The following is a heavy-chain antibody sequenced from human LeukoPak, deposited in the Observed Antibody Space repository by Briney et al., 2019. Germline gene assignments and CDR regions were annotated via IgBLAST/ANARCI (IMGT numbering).Heavy chain of an antibody. CDR1: GFTFTVYW. J-gene: IGHJ4*02. V-gene: IGHV3-7*04. CDR2: INKEGSDQ. Sequence: GGSLRLSCAASGFTFTVYWMSWVRQAPGKGLEWLANINKEGSDQYYVDSVKGRFTISRDNANNSLYLQMNTLRAEDTAVYYCATDLQPFDYWGQGTLVTVSS. D-gene: IGHD2-2*01. CDR3: ATDLQPFDY.